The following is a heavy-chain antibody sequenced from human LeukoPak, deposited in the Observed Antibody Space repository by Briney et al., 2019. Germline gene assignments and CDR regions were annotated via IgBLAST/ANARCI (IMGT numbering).Heavy chain of an antibody. D-gene: IGHD3-3*01. CDR3: ASTYYDYLGDFDY. CDR1: GGTFSSYA. CDR2: IIPIFGTA. V-gene: IGHV1-69*13. J-gene: IGHJ4*02. Sequence: ASVKVSCKASGGTFSSYAISWVRQAPGQGLEWMGGIIPIFGTANYAQKFQGRVTTTADESPSTAYMELSSLRSEDTAVYYCASTYYDYLGDFDYWGQGTLVTVSS.